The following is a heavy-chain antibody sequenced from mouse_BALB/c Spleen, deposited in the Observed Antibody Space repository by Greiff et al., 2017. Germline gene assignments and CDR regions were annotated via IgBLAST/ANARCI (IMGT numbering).Heavy chain of an antibody. V-gene: IGHV5-9-3*01. CDR2: ISSGGSYT. D-gene: IGHD2-14*01. J-gene: IGHJ4*01. Sequence: EVNVVESGGGLVKPGGSLKLSCAASGFTFSSYAMSWVRQTPEKRLEWVATISSGGSYTYYPDSVKGRFTISRDNAKNTLYLQMSSLRSEDTAMYYCARAYYRYDVAMDYWGQGTSVTVSS. CDR3: ARAYYRYDVAMDY. CDR1: GFTFSSYA.